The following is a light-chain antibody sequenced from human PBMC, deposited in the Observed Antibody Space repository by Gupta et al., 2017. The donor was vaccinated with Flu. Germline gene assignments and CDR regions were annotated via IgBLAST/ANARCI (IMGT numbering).Light chain of an antibody. V-gene: IGKV1-16*02. CDR2: AAS. CDR1: QGISNY. J-gene: IGKJ5*01. Sequence: DIQMTQSPSSLSASVGDRVTITCRPSQGISNYLAWFQQKPLKAPESLIFAASGFQSGVPSKISGTGSVRDFTLTMSSPQRQDLAPSYCQRETACPHTFGPEARLEI. CDR3: QRETACPHT.